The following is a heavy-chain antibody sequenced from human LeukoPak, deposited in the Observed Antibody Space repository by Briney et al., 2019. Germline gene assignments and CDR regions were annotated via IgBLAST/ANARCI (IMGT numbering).Heavy chain of an antibody. CDR3: ARGACSRTSCYIAY. CDR1: GFTFSSYS. Sequence: GGSLRLSCAASGFTFSSYSMNWVRQAPGKGLEWVSSISSSSNYIYYADSVKGRFTISRDNAKNSLYLQMNSLRAEDTAVYYCARGACSRTSCYIAYWGQGTLVTVSS. V-gene: IGHV3-21*01. J-gene: IGHJ4*02. D-gene: IGHD2-2*02. CDR2: ISSSSNYI.